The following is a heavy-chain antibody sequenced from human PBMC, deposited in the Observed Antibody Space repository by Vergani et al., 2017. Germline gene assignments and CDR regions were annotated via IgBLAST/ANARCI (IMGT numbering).Heavy chain of an antibody. V-gene: IGHV4-61*02. Sequence: QLQLQESGPGLVKPSQTLSLTCTVSGGSISSGSYYWSWIRQPAGKGLDWIGRIYTSGSTNYNPSLKSRVTISVDTSKNQFSLKLSSVTAADTAVYYCVRGPPYYYYGMDVWGQGTTVTVSS. CDR1: GGSISSGSYY. CDR3: VRGPPYYYYGMDV. CDR2: IYTSGST. J-gene: IGHJ6*02.